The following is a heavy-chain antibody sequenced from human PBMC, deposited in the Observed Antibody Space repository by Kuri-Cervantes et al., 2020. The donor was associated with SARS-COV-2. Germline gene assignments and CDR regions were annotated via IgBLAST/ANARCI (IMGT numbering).Heavy chain of an antibody. D-gene: IGHD6-13*01. J-gene: IGHJ5*02. CDR2: INPSGGST. CDR3: ARGLRIAAAGPHVHP. Sequence: ASVKVSCKASGYTFTSYYMHWVRQAPGQGLEWMGIINPSGGSTSYAQKFQGRVTMTRNTSISTAYMELSSLRSEDTAVYYCARGLRIAAAGPHVHPWGQGTLVTASS. CDR1: GYTFTSYY. V-gene: IGHV1-46*01.